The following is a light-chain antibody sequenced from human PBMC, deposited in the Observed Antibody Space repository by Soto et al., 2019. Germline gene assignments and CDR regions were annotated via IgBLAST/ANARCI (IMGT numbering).Light chain of an antibody. CDR2: GAS. J-gene: IGKJ1*01. CDR1: QSVSSN. V-gene: IGKV3-15*01. Sequence: EIVMTQSPATQSVYPGERATLSCRASQSVSSNLAWYQQKPGQAPRLLIYGASTSATGILARLSGSGSGKEINLSSSSLMSEDFAVFYCQQYNTWPPWTFGQETKRQI. CDR3: QQYNTWPPWT.